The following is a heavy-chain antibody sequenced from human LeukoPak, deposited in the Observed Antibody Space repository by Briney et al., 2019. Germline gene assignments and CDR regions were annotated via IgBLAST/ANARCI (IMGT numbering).Heavy chain of an antibody. CDR2: INHSGST. J-gene: IGHJ4*02. D-gene: IGHD2-21*01. V-gene: IGHV4-34*08. Sequence: GSLRLSCAASGFTFSSYWMSWIRQPPGKGLEWIGEINHSGSTNYNPSLKSRVTISVDTSKNQFSLKLSSVTAADTAVYYCAGDRGLTLNYWGQGTLVTVSS. CDR3: AGDRGLTLNY. CDR1: GFTFSSYW.